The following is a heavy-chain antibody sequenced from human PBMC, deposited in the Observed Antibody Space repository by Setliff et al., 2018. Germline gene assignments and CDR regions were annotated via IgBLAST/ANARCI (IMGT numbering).Heavy chain of an antibody. D-gene: IGHD6-13*01. CDR3: ARDEGSNYFYGMDV. Sequence: SETLSLTCTVSGGSISSYYWSWIRQPPGKGLEWIGYIYYSGSTNYNPSLKSRVTISVDTSKNQFSLKLSSVTAADTAVYYCARDEGSNYFYGMDVWGQGTTVTVSS. CDR2: IYYSGST. V-gene: IGHV4-59*01. CDR1: GGSISSYY. J-gene: IGHJ6*02.